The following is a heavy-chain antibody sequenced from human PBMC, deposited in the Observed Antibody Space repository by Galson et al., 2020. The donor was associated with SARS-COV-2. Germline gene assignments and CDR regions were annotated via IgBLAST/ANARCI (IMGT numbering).Heavy chain of an antibody. J-gene: IGHJ3*02. D-gene: IGHD1-26*01. Sequence: SETLSLTCAVSGGSISSSNWWRAVRQHPGRGLEGIGEIFHSVSTNYNPPPKSRVPIAVDKSKNQFSLKLSSVTAADTAVYYCAICIVGAALDAFDIWGQGTMVTVSS. CDR1: GGSISSSNW. V-gene: IGHV4-4*02. CDR3: AICIVGAALDAFDI. CDR2: IFHSVST.